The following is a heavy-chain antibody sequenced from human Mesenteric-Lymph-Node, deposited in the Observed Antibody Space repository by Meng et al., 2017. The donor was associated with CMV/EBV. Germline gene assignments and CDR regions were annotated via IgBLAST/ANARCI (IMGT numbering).Heavy chain of an antibody. CDR2: ISGSGGRT. CDR1: GFTCSSYA. D-gene: IGHD3-3*01. Sequence: SGFTCSSYAMSWVRQAPGKGPEWVSVISGSGGRTDYADFVKGRFTISRDDSKNTLYMQMNSLRAEDTAVYYCAKREASTVFGVAFDYWGQGTLVTVSS. CDR3: AKREASTVFGVAFDY. J-gene: IGHJ4*02. V-gene: IGHV3-23*01.